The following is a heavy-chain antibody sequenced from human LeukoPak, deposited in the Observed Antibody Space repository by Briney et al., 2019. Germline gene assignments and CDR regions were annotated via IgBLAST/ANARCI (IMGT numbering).Heavy chain of an antibody. J-gene: IGHJ3*02. CDR3: ARSDYHNSGSHTVFDAFDI. CDR2: IDDSGNT. Sequence: PSETLSLTCTVSGGSISRYYWSWIRRPPGKGLEWIGYIDDSGNTNYNPSLKSQVTISVDKSKNQFSLKLSFATAADTAMYYCARSDYHNSGSHTVFDAFDIWGQGTRVTVSS. V-gene: IGHV4-59*01. D-gene: IGHD3-10*01. CDR1: GGSISRYY.